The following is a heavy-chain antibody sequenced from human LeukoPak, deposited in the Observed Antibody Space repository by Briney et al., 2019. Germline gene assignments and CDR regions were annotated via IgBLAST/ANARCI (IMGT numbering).Heavy chain of an antibody. Sequence: GGSLRLSCAASGFTFSTYAMHWVRQAPGKGLEWVAVMSYDGSNKYYADFVKGRFTISRDNSKNTLYLQMNSLRAEDTAVYHVAKARLAGVGTDNYGMDVGGQGTRSPSP. CDR1: GFTFSTYA. CDR3: AKARLAGVGTDNYGMDV. V-gene: IGHV3-30*04. J-gene: IGHJ6*02. D-gene: IGHD4-23*01. CDR2: MSYDGSNK.